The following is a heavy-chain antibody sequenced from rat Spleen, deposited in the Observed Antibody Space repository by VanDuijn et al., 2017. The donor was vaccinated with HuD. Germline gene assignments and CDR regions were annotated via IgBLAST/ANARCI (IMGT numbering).Heavy chain of an antibody. CDR2: INLGGGIT. D-gene: IGHD1-4*01. V-gene: IGHV5-25*01. J-gene: IGHJ3*01. CDR3: ATAGSRVSRFAY. Sequence: EVQLVESGGGSVQPGRSMKLSCAASGINFSNYYMAWVRQAPTKGLEWVAYINLGGGITYYRDSVKGRFTISRDNARGTLYLQMDSLRSEDTDTYYCATAGSRVSRFAYWGQGTLVTVSS. CDR1: GINFSNYY.